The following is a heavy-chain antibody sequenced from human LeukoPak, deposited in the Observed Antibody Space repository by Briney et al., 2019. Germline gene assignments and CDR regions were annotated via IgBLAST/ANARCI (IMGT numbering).Heavy chain of an antibody. V-gene: IGHV4-59*12. D-gene: IGHD5-24*01. CDR1: GGSISSYY. CDR2: IYYSGST. J-gene: IGHJ3*02. Sequence: PSETLSLTCTVSGGSISSYYWSWIRQPPGKGLEWIGYIYYSGSTNYNPSLKSRVTISVDTSKNQFSLKLSSVTAADTAVYYCARDGGEMVLIAFDIWGQGTMVTVSS. CDR3: ARDGGEMVLIAFDI.